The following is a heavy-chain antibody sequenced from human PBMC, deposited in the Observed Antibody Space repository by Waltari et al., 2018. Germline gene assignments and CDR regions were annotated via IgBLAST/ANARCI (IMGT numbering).Heavy chain of an antibody. V-gene: IGHV1-18*01. CDR1: GYTFTSYG. D-gene: IGHD3-22*01. Sequence: QVQLVQSGAEVKKPGASVKVSCKASGYTFTSYGISWVRQAPGQGLEWMGWNSAYNGNTNYAQKLQGRVTMTTDTSTSTAYMELRSLRSDDTAVYYCARDTYYYDSSGYHRGVGDYWGQGTLVTVSS. CDR2: NSAYNGNT. CDR3: ARDTYYYDSSGYHRGVGDY. J-gene: IGHJ4*02.